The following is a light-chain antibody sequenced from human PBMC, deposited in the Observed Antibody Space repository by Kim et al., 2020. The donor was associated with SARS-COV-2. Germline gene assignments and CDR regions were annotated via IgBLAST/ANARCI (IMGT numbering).Light chain of an antibody. CDR3: LLSYRGVWV. CDR1: TGTVTSDQY. CDR2: GTS. Sequence: PVGTVTRTCGSSTGTVTSDQYPSGFQQKPAQAPRTLISGTSTKHSWTPARFSGSLLGGKAALTLSNAQPDDEADFFCLLSYRGVWVFGGGTQLTVL. J-gene: IGLJ3*02. V-gene: IGLV7-46*01.